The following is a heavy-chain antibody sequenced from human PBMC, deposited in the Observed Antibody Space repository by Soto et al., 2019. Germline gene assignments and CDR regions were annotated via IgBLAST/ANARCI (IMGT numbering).Heavy chain of an antibody. CDR3: ARSEATALDF. J-gene: IGHJ4*02. Sequence: SETLSLTCTVSGDSMSISNWWNWVRQPPGKGLEWIGEAHHSGRTNYNPSLKSRVTISVDRSQNLFSLQLTSVTAADTAVYFCARSEATALDFWGQGILVTVSS. V-gene: IGHV4-4*02. CDR1: GDSMSISNW. CDR2: AHHSGRT.